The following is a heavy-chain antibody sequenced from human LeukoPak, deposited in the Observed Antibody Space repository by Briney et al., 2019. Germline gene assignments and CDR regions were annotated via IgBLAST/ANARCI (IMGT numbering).Heavy chain of an antibody. V-gene: IGHV3-66*01. CDR3: AGEEYVGQHERGYDY. CDR2: IYNDATT. D-gene: IGHD2/OR15-2a*01. Sequence: GGSPRLSCEASGFTVSRNFMTWVRQAPGQGLEWVSIIYNDATTYYADSVRGRFTLSRDNSKNTVYLQMNSLRTEDTAVYFCAGEEYVGQHERGYDYWGQGTLVTVSS. J-gene: IGHJ4*02. CDR1: GFTVSRNF.